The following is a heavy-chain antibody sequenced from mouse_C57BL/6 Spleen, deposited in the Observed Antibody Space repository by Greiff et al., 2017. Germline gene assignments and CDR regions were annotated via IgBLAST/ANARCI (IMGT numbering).Heavy chain of an antibody. CDR1: GYTFTSYW. CDR3: ARTTTAGGNY. V-gene: IGHV1-64*01. D-gene: IGHD1-2*01. Sequence: QVQLQQPGAELVKPGASVKLSCKASGYTFTSYWMHWVKQRPGQGLEWIGMIHPNSGSTNYPAKFKSKATLTVDKSSSTAYMQLSSLTSEDSAVYYCARTTTAGGNYWGQGTTLTVSS. J-gene: IGHJ2*01. CDR2: IHPNSGST.